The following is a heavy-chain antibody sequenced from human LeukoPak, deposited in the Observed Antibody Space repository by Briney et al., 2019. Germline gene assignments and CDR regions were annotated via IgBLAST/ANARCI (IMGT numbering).Heavy chain of an antibody. V-gene: IGHV3-30*02. CDR3: ASLGLSLTPLDY. CDR2: IRYDGSNK. J-gene: IGHJ4*02. CDR1: GFTFSSYG. Sequence: GGSLRLSCAASGFTFSSYGMHWVRQAPGKGLEWVAFIRYDGSNKYYADSAKGRFTISRDNSKNTLYLQMNSLRAEDTAVYYCASLGLSLTPLDYWGQGTLVTVSS. D-gene: IGHD3-16*02.